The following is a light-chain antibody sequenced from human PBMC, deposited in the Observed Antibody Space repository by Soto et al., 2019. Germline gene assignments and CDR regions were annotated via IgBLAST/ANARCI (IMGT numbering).Light chain of an antibody. CDR2: GNT. J-gene: IGLJ1*01. Sequence: QSALTQPRSVSGAPGQRVTISCTGSSSNLGAGYDVHWYQQLPGTAPKLLIYGNTNRPSGVPDRFSGSKSGTSASLAITGLQAEDEADYYCQSYDSSLGANYVFGTGTKVTVL. CDR3: QSYDSSLGANYV. CDR1: SSNLGAGYD. V-gene: IGLV1-40*01.